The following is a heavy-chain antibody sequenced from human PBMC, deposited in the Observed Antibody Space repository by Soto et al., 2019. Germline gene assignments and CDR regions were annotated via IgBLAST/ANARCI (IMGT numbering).Heavy chain of an antibody. D-gene: IGHD3-22*01. CDR3: AIQIYDSDTGPNFQYYFDS. CDR1: GYSFAGYW. Sequence: GESLKLSCKGSGYSFAGYWITWVRQKPGKGLEWMGRIDPSDSQTYYSPSFRGHVTISVTKSITTVFLQWSSLRASDTAMYYCAIQIYDSDTGPNFQYYFDSWGQGTPVTVSS. V-gene: IGHV5-10-1*01. CDR2: IDPSDSQT. J-gene: IGHJ4*02.